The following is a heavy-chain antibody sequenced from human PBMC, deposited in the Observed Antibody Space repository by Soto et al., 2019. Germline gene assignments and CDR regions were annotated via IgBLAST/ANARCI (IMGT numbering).Heavy chain of an antibody. CDR3: VRRVSGNYDY. V-gene: IGHV3-64*01. CDR1: GFTFSSYD. J-gene: IGHJ4*02. Sequence: EVQLAESGGGMVQPGGPLRLSCVASGFTFSSYDMHWARQAPGKGLEYVSSISSNGGTTYYGNSVKGRFTISRDNSKNTLYLQMGSLRAEDMAVYYCVRRVSGNYDYWGQGTLVTVSS. D-gene: IGHD1-7*01. CDR2: ISSNGGTT.